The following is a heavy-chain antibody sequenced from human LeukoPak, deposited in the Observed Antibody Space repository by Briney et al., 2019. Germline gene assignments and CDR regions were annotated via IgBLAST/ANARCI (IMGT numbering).Heavy chain of an antibody. J-gene: IGHJ4*02. D-gene: IGHD6-13*01. V-gene: IGHV3-21*01. Sequence: GGSLRLSCAASGFTFSSYSMNWVRQALGKGLDLVSSISSSSSYIYYADSVKGRFTFSRDNAKNSLYLQMNSLRAEDTAVYYCARELIAAAGSPFDYWGQGTLVTVSS. CDR2: ISSSSSYI. CDR3: ARELIAAAGSPFDY. CDR1: GFTFSSYS.